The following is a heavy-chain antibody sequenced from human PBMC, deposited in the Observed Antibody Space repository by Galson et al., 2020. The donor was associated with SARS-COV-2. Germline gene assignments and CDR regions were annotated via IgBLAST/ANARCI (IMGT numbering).Heavy chain of an antibody. CDR2: IDWDDDK. CDR1: GFSLSTSGMC. V-gene: IGHV2-70*01. CDR3: ARASAGVGELFPDYVDY. Sequence: SGPTMVKPTQPLTLTCTFSGFSLSTSGMCVRWIRQPPGKALEWLAPIDWDDDKYYSTSLKTRLTISKDTSKNQVVLTMTNIDPVDTATYYCARASAGVGELFPDYVDYWCQGTLGTASS. J-gene: IGHJ4*02. D-gene: IGHD3-10*01.